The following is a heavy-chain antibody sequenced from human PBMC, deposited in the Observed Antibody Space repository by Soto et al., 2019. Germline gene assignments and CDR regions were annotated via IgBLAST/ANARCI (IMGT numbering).Heavy chain of an antibody. CDR3: ARGVGYDYTNNWFDP. J-gene: IGHJ5*02. CDR1: GFTFSSYA. Sequence: PGVSMRLSCAAAGFTFSSYARHWVRQAPGKGLEYVSAISSNGGSTYYANSAKGRFTISRDNSKNTLYLQMGSLRAEDMAVYYCARGVGYDYTNNWFDPWGQGTLVTVSS. D-gene: IGHD5-12*01. CDR2: ISSNGGST. V-gene: IGHV3-64*01.